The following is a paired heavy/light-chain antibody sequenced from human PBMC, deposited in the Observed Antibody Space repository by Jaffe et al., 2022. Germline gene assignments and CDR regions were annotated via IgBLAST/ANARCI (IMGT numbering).Light chain of an antibody. CDR3: QVWDSSSDHHWV. CDR1: NIGSKS. Sequence: SYVLTQPPSVSVAPGQTARITCGGNNIGSKSVHWYQQKPGQAPVLVVYDDSDRPSGIPERFSGSNSGNTATLTISRVEAGDEADYYCQVWDSSSDHHWVFGGGTKLTVL. V-gene: IGLV3-21*02. CDR2: DDS. J-gene: IGLJ3*02.
Heavy chain of an antibody. J-gene: IGHJ3*02. CDR1: GFTFSSYA. CDR3: AKDLGECSGGSCYSKSAFDI. CDR2: ISGSGGST. Sequence: EVQLLESGGGLVQPGGSLRLSCAASGFTFSSYAMSWVRQAPGKGLEWVSAISGSGGSTYYADSVKGRFTISRDNSKNTLYLQMNSLRAEDTAVYYCAKDLGECSGGSCYSKSAFDIWGQGTMVTVSS. D-gene: IGHD2-15*01. V-gene: IGHV3-23*01.